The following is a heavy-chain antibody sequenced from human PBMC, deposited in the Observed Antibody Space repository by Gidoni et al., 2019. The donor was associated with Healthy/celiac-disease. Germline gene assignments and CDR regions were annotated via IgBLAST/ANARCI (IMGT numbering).Heavy chain of an antibody. CDR1: GYTFTSYA. V-gene: IGHV1-3*01. D-gene: IGHD3-3*01. CDR2: INAGNGNT. J-gene: IGHJ6*02. CDR3: AKSLRFLEWLTTNYYYYGMDV. Sequence: QVQLVQSGAEVKKPGASVKVSCKASGYTFTSYAMHWVRQAPGQRLEWMGWINAGNGNTKYSQKFQGRVTITRDTSASTAYMELSSLRSEDTAVYYCAKSLRFLEWLTTNYYYYGMDVWGQGTTVTVSS.